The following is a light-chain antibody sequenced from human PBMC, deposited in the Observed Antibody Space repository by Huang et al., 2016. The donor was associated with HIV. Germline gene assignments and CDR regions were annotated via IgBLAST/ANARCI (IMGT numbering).Light chain of an antibody. Sequence: EIVLTQSPGTLSLSPGERATLSCRASQSVSSSYLAWYQQKPGQDPRLLIYGASNRATGIPDRFRGSGSGTDFTLTISRLEPEDFAVYFCQQYGSSSLTFGGGTKVEIK. J-gene: IGKJ4*01. CDR1: QSVSSSY. CDR3: QQYGSSSLT. CDR2: GAS. V-gene: IGKV3-20*01.